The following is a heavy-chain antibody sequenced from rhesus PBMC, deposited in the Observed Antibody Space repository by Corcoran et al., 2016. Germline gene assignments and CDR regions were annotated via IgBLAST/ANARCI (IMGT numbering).Heavy chain of an antibody. J-gene: IGHJ4*01. CDR3: ARGELRLLY. V-gene: IGHV4-106*01. CDR2: IYGSGGGT. Sequence: QVQLQESGPGLVKPSETLSLTCAVSGGSIRDDYYWCWTPQPPGKGREWIGYIYGSGGGTNYNPSLKNRVTISIDTSKNQFSLKLSSVTAAGTAVYYCARGELRLLYWGQGVLVTVSS. D-gene: IGHD5-36*01. CDR1: GGSIRDDYY.